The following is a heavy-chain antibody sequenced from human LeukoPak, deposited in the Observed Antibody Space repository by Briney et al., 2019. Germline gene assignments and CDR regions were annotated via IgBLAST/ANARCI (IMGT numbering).Heavy chain of an antibody. J-gene: IGHJ4*02. Sequence: GGSLRLPCAASRFTFGTYSIHWVRQAPGKGLEWVAFIRYDGSNQYYADSVKGRFTISRDNSKNTLYLQMNSLRAEDTAVYYCAKDGDGYYLDYWGQGTLVSVSS. V-gene: IGHV3-30*02. CDR3: AKDGDGYYLDY. CDR1: RFTFGTYS. D-gene: IGHD3-22*01. CDR2: IRYDGSNQ.